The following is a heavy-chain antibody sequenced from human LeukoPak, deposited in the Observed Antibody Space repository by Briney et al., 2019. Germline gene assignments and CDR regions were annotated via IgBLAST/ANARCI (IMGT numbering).Heavy chain of an antibody. D-gene: IGHD1-26*01. CDR2: IYHSGST. CDR3: ARRVGATLKYYFDY. CDR1: GGSISSGGYS. V-gene: IGHV4-30-2*05. J-gene: IGHJ4*02. Sequence: PSQTLSLTCTVSGGSISSGGYSWSWIRQPPGKGLEWIGYIYHSGSTYYNPSLKSRVTISVDTSKNQFSLKLSSVTAADTAVYYCARRVGATLKYYFDYWGQGTLVTVSS.